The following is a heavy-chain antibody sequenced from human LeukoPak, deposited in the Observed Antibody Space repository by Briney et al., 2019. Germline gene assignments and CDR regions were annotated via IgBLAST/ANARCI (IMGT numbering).Heavy chain of an antibody. V-gene: IGHV5-51*07. CDR1: YRFRSNS. D-gene: IGHD3-3*01. CDR3: ARRLDFWSGHSSDY. CDR2: IYPSDSDT. Sequence: YRFRSNSRCWLHQLHRKGLEWMGIIYPSDSDTRYSPSFQGQVTISADKSINTAYLQWSSLKASDTAIYYCARRLDFWSGHSSDYWGQGTLVTVSS. J-gene: IGHJ4*02.